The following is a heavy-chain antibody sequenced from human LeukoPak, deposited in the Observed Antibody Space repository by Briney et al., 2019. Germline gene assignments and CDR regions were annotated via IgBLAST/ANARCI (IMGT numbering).Heavy chain of an antibody. D-gene: IGHD6-6*01. CDR1: GFTFSSYS. V-gene: IGHV3-21*01. CDR2: ISSSSSYI. J-gene: IGHJ4*02. CDR3: ARDHNRYSSTSEVDY. Sequence: PGGSLRLSCAASGFTFSSYSMNWVRQAPGKGLEGVSSISSSSSYIYYADSGKGRFTISRDNAKNSLYLQMNSLRAEDTAVYYCARDHNRYSSTSEVDYWGQGTLVTVSS.